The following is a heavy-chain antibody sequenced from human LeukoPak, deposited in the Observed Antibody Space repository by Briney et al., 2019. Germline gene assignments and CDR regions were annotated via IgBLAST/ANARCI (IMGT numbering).Heavy chain of an antibody. CDR1: GYTFTRYD. Sequence: ASVKVSCKASGYTFTRYDMHWVRQAPGQGLEWMGIINPSGVTTTYAQKFQGRVTMTRDTYTSTVYVELSSLRSEDTAVYYCARVNRENVFGVSMDVWGQGTTVTVSS. J-gene: IGHJ6*02. V-gene: IGHV1-46*01. D-gene: IGHD3-10*01. CDR2: INPSGVTT. CDR3: ARVNRENVFGVSMDV.